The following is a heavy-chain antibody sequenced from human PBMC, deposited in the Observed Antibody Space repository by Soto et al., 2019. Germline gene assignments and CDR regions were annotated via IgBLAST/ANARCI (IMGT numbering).Heavy chain of an antibody. CDR3: ARKSFSKHHDY. CDR1: GYTFTSYG. J-gene: IGHJ4*02. Sequence: ASVEVSCTASGYTFTSYGISWVRPAPGQGLEWMGWISAYNGNTNYAQKLQGRVTMTRNTSISTAYMELSSLRSEDTAVYYCARKSFSKHHDYWGQGTLVTVSS. D-gene: IGHD2-2*01. CDR2: ISAYNGNT. V-gene: IGHV1-18*01.